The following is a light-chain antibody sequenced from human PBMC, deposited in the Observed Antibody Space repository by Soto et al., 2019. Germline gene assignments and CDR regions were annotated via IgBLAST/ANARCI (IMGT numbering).Light chain of an antibody. CDR2: DAS. CDR1: QDISNY. J-gene: IGKJ3*01. Sequence: DIQMTQSPSSLSASVGDRVTITCQASQDISNYLNWYQQKPGKAPKLLIYDASNLETGVPSRFXGSGSGTDFTFTISSLKPEDIATYYCQQYDNLPLFTFGPGTKVDIK. CDR3: QQYDNLPLFT. V-gene: IGKV1-33*01.